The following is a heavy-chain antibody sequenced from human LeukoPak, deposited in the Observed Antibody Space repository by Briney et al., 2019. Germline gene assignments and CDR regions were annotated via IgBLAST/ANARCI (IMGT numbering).Heavy chain of an antibody. CDR2: IKQDGSEQ. D-gene: IGHD5-24*01. Sequence: GGSLRLSCAASGFTVSSNYMSWVRQAPGKGLEWVANIKQDGSEQYYVDSVKGRFTISRDNAKNSLYLQMNSLRAEDTAVYYCAKKMDTWGQGTLVTVSS. J-gene: IGHJ4*02. CDR3: AKKMDT. CDR1: GFTVSSNY. V-gene: IGHV3-7*01.